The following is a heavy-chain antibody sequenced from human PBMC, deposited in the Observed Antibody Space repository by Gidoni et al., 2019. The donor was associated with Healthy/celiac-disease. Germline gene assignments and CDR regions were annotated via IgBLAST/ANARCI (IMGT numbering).Heavy chain of an antibody. CDR2: IIPIFGTA. D-gene: IGHD6-13*01. CDR3: ARRFGSSLYNWFDP. V-gene: IGHV1-69*01. Sequence: VQLVQSGAEVKKPGSSVKVSCKASGGTFSSYAISWVRQAPGQGLEWVGGIIPIFGTANYAQKFQGRVTITADESTSTAYMELSSLRSEDTAVYYCARRFGSSLYNWFDPWGQGTLVTVSS. J-gene: IGHJ5*02. CDR1: GGTFSSYA.